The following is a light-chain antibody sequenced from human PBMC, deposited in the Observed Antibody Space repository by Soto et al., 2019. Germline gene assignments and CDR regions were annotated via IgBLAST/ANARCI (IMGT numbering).Light chain of an antibody. CDR2: GAS. CDR1: QSVSSN. J-gene: IGKJ2*01. CDR3: QQYNNWPYT. Sequence: EIVMTQSPATLSVSPGERATLSCRASQSVSSNLAWYQQKPGQAPRLLIYGASTRATGIPARFSGSGSGTEFPHTISSLQSEDFAVYYCQQYNNWPYTFGQGTKLEIK. V-gene: IGKV3-15*01.